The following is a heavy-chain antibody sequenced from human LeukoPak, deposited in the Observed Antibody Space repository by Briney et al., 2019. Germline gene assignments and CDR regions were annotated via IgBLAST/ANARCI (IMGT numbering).Heavy chain of an antibody. CDR2: ISVSGT. Sequence: GGSLRLSCTASGFRFGGYSIHWVRQAPGKGLEWLSYISVSGTKHADSVMGRVTVSRDDAKNSLYLQMNGLRAEDTAVYYCARIRGLTLPISYMDVWGKGTTVTVSS. J-gene: IGHJ6*03. CDR3: ARIRGLTLPISYMDV. D-gene: IGHD2-21*01. V-gene: IGHV3-48*04. CDR1: GFRFGGYS.